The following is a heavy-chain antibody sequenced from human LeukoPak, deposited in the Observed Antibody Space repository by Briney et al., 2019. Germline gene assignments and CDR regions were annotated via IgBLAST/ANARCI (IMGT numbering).Heavy chain of an antibody. CDR2: ISYDGSNK. CDR3: AKDGYGPYYFDY. J-gene: IGHJ4*02. D-gene: IGHD5-18*01. V-gene: IGHV3-30*18. Sequence: GGSLRLSCAASGFTFSSYGMHWVRQAPGKGLEWVAVISYDGSNKYYADSVKGRFTISRDNSKNTLYLQMNSLRAEDTAVYYCAKDGYGPYYFDYWGQGTLVTVSS. CDR1: GFTFSSYG.